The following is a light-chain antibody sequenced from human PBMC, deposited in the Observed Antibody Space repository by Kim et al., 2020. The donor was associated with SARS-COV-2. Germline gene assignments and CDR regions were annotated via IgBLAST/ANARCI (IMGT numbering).Light chain of an antibody. J-gene: IGKJ2*01. CDR1: PSISIN. CDR2: NAS. V-gene: IGKV3-15*01. Sequence: SVSPEEITNLSCRASPSISINVAWYQQKPGTAPTLLIYNASTRATGVPARFSGSRSGTEFTLTFSSLQSEDLAVYYCQQYTYWTYNCGQGSKLEI. CDR3: QQYTYWTYN.